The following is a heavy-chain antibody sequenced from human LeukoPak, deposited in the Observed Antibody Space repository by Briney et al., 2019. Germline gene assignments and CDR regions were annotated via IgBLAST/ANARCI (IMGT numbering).Heavy chain of an antibody. J-gene: IGHJ4*02. CDR2: ISAYNGNT. CDR3: ARVWYSGYDEYFDY. V-gene: IGHV1-18*01. Sequence: ASVKVSCKASGYTFTSYGISWVRQAPGQGLAWMGWISAYNGNTNYAQKLQGRVTMTTDTSTSTAYMELRSLRSDDTAVYYCARVWYSGYDEYFDYWGQGTLVTVSS. CDR1: GYTFTSYG. D-gene: IGHD5-12*01.